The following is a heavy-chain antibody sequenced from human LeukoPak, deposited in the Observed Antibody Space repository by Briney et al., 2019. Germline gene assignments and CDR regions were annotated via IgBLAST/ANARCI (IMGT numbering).Heavy chain of an antibody. CDR2: IYSGGST. Sequence: GGSLRLSCAASGFTLSSNYMSWVRQAPGKGLERVSVIYSGGSTYYTDSVKGRFTISRHNSVKTLYLQMNSLRAVHSNAYYCARLNNDYGDYGGVFFDYWGQGTLVTVSS. CDR3: ARLNNDYGDYGGVFFDY. J-gene: IGHJ4*02. CDR1: GFTLSSNY. D-gene: IGHD4-17*01. V-gene: IGHV3-53*04.